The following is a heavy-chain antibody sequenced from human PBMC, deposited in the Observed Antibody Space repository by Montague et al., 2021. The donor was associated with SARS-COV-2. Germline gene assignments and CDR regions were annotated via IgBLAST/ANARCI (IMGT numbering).Heavy chain of an antibody. Sequence: SEILSLTCAVSGGSISSSNWWSWVRQPPGKGLEWIGGIYHSGSTNYNPSLKSRVTISVDKSKNQFSLKLSSVTAADTAVYYCARDRRSWFPPYYYGMDVWGQGTTVTVSS. CDR3: ARDRRSWFPPYYYGMDV. V-gene: IGHV4-4*02. D-gene: IGHD6-13*01. J-gene: IGHJ6*02. CDR1: GGSISSSNW. CDR2: IYHSGST.